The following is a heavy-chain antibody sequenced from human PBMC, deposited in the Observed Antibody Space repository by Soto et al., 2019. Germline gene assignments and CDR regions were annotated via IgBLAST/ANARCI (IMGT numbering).Heavy chain of an antibody. D-gene: IGHD3-9*01. V-gene: IGHV3-33*01. Sequence: QVQLVESGGGVVQPGRSLRLSCAASGFTFSSYGMHWVRQAPGKGLEWVAVIWYDGSNKYYADSVKGRFTISRDNSKNPLYLQMNSLRAEDTAVYYWARDWRYFDCFDYWGQGTLVTVSS. J-gene: IGHJ4*02. CDR3: ARDWRYFDCFDY. CDR2: IWYDGSNK. CDR1: GFTFSSYG.